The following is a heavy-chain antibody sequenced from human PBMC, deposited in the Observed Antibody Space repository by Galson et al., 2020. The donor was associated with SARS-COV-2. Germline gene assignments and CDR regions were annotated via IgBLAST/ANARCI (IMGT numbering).Heavy chain of an antibody. Sequence: SETLSLTCAVSGGSISGTSYYWSWIRQPAGKGLEWLGRIHSSGRTNYNPSLKSRVTISIDTSKNQFSLRLSSVTAADTAIYYCASGPVAGSGEWGQGTLVTVSS. J-gene: IGHJ4*02. CDR2: IHSSGRT. CDR3: ASGPVAGSGE. D-gene: IGHD6-19*01. CDR1: GGSISGTSYY. V-gene: IGHV4-61*02.